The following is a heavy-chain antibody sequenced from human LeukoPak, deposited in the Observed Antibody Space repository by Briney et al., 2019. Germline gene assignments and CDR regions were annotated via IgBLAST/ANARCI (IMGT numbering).Heavy chain of an antibody. D-gene: IGHD3/OR15-3a*01. CDR1: GYTFTSYD. CDR2: MNPHSGNM. CDR3: ARALSWTTESYYYMDV. V-gene: IGHV1-8*01. J-gene: IGHJ6*03. Sequence: GASVKVSCKASGYTFTSYDMNWVRQATGQRLEWLGWMNPHSGNMGYAQNFQGRVAMTMNTSITTAYMELSSLRSEDTAVYYCARALSWTTESYYYMDVWGKGTTVTFSS.